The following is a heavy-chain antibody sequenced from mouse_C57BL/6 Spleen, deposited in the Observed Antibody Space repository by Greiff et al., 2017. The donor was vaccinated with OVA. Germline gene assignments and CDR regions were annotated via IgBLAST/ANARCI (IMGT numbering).Heavy chain of an antibody. D-gene: IGHD1-1*02. J-gene: IGHJ1*03. CDR1: GYSITSGYY. Sequence: EVQLQESGPGLVKPSQSLSLTCSVTGYSITSGYYWNWIRQFPGNKLEWMGYISYDGSNNSNPSLKNRISFTRDTAKNQVFLKLYSVTTKDTATDDCARREGSPLYFDVWGTGTTVTVSS. CDR2: ISYDGSN. V-gene: IGHV3-6*01. CDR3: ARREGSPLYFDV.